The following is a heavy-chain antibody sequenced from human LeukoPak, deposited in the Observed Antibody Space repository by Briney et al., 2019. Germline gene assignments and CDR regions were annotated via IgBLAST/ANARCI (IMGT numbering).Heavy chain of an antibody. CDR2: IYNSGST. J-gene: IGHJ4*02. Sequence: SETLSVTCTVSGGSFSSYYWSWIRQPPGKGLEWIGYIYNSGSTKYNPSLKSRVTISVDTSKNQFSLQLSSVTAADTAVYYCAREPRWAGDLGGFDSWGQGPLVTVSS. CDR1: GGSFSSYY. V-gene: IGHV4-4*08. CDR3: AREPRWAGDLGGFDS. D-gene: IGHD3-16*01.